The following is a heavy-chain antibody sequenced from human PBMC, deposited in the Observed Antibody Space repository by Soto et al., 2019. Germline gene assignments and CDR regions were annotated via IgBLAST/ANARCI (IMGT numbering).Heavy chain of an antibody. CDR2: IYHGGST. V-gene: IGHV4-4*02. CDR3: ARGGLNSAAFDI. D-gene: IGHD1-20*01. Sequence: QVHLQESGPGLVKPSGTLYLTCTISGGSIKTSNWWSWVRQPPGKRLEWIGEIYHGGSTNYNPSLKYRLTLVVDKSKNQFSLNLTSVTAADTAVYYCARGGLNSAAFDIWGQGTKVTVSS. J-gene: IGHJ3*02. CDR1: GGSIKTSNW.